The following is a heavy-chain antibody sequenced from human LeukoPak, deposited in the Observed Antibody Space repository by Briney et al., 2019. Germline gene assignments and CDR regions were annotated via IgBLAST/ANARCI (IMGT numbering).Heavy chain of an antibody. Sequence: GGSLRLSCAASGFTFSSYSMNWVRQAPGKGLEWVSSISSSSSYIYYADSVKGRFTISRDNAKNSLYLQMNSLRAEDTAVHYCARPVGYSYGTDAFDIWGQGTMVTVSP. CDR3: ARPVGYSYGTDAFDI. J-gene: IGHJ3*02. V-gene: IGHV3-21*01. CDR2: ISSSSSYI. D-gene: IGHD5-18*01. CDR1: GFTFSSYS.